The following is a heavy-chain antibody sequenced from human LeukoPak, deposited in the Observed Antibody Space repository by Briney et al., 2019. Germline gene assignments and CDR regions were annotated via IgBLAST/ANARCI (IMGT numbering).Heavy chain of an antibody. Sequence: GGSLRLSCTASGFTFSNYCMHWVRQAPGQGLGWVARIKRDGASTNYADSVKGRFTISRDNAKNTVYLQMNSLRAEDTAVYFCARDGKCYGDMDVWGKGTTVTVSS. CDR3: ARDGKCYGDMDV. J-gene: IGHJ6*03. V-gene: IGHV3-74*01. CDR2: IKRDGAST. D-gene: IGHD2-15*01. CDR1: GFTFSNYC.